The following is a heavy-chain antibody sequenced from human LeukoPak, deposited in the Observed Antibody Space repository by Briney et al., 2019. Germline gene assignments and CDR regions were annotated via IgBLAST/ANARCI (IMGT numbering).Heavy chain of an antibody. CDR2: ISYDGSNK. CDR3: AREGYYDSKYYFDY. V-gene: IGHV3-30*01. D-gene: IGHD3-22*01. CDR1: GFTFSSYA. Sequence: GGSLRLSCAASGFTFSSYAMHWVRQAPGKGLEWVAVISYDGSNKYYADSVKGRFTISRDNSKNTLYLQMNSLRAEDTAVYYCAREGYYDSKYYFDYWGQGTLVTVSS. J-gene: IGHJ4*02.